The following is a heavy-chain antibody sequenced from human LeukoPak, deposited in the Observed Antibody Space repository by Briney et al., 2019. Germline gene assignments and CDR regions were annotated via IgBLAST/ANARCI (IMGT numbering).Heavy chain of an antibody. CDR2: IYYSGST. J-gene: IGHJ4*02. V-gene: IGHV4-59*08. CDR3: ARHGVSYGYGGDYFDY. D-gene: IGHD5-18*01. CDR1: GGSISSYY. Sequence: SETLSLTCTVSGGSISSYYWSWIRQPPGKGLEWIGYIYYSGSTNYNPSLKSRVTISVDTSKNQFSLKLSSVTAADTAVYYCARHGVSYGYGGDYFDYWGQGTLVTVSS.